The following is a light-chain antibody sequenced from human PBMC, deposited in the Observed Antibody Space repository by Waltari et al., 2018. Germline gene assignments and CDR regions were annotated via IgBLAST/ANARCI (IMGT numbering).Light chain of an antibody. CDR2: DVS. J-gene: IGLJ2*01. CDR3: SSYISSDTLEL. V-gene: IGLV2-14*03. Sequence: HSALTQPASVSGSPGQSITISCPGTSSHVGGYNYVSCYQQHPGKAPKLMIYDVSNRPSGVSNRFSGSKSGNTASLTISGLQAEDEADYYCSSYISSDTLELFGGGTSLTVL. CDR1: SSHVGGYNY.